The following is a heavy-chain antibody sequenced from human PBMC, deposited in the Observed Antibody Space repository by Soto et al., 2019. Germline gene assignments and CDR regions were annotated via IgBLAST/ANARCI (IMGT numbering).Heavy chain of an antibody. CDR1: GGSISNYY. V-gene: IGHV5-51*01. Sequence: PSETLSLTCTVSGGSISNYYWSWIRQPPGKGLEWMGIIYPGDSDTRYSPSFQGQVTISADKSISTAYLQWSSLKASDTAMYYCARGYCSGGSCHYDAFDIWGQGTMVTVSS. CDR3: ARGYCSGGSCHYDAFDI. J-gene: IGHJ3*02. CDR2: IYPGDSDT. D-gene: IGHD2-15*01.